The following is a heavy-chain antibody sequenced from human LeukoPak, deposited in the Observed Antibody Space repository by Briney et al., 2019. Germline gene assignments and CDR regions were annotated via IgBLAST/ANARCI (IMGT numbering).Heavy chain of an antibody. V-gene: IGHV4-39*01. CDR3: ARLGYSYGIDY. D-gene: IGHD5-18*01. CDR1: GGSISSSSYY. Sequence: SETLSLTCTVSGGSISSSSYYWGWIRQPPGKGLEWIGSIYYSGSTYYNPSLKSRVTISVDTSKNQFSLKLSSVTAADTAVYYFARLGYSYGIDYWGQGTLVTVSS. CDR2: IYYSGST. J-gene: IGHJ4*02.